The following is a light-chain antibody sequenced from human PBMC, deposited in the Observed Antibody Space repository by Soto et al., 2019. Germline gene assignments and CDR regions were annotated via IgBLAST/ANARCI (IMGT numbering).Light chain of an antibody. CDR3: QHRSNWPLT. J-gene: IGKJ4*01. Sequence: EIVLTQSPATLSLSPGEKATLSCRASQSVSRYLAWYQQKPGRAPKLLIYDASNRATGIPARFSGSGSGADFTLTIRSLEPEDFAVYYCQHRSNWPLTFGGGTKVDIK. CDR1: QSVSRY. V-gene: IGKV3-11*01. CDR2: DAS.